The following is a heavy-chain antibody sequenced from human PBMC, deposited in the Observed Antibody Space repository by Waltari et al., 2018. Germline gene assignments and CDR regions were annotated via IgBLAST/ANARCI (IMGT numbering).Heavy chain of an antibody. CDR3: ARPNSSGWPRGVVY. J-gene: IGHJ4*02. V-gene: IGHV4-38-2*01. D-gene: IGHD6-19*01. Sequence: QVQLQESGPGLVKPSETLSLTCAVSGYSISSGYYWGWIRQPPGKGLEWIGSIYHSGSTYSHPSLKSRVTISVDTAKNQFSLKLGSVTAADTAVYYCARPNSSGWPRGVVYWGQGTLVTVSS. CDR1: GYSISSGYY. CDR2: IYHSGST.